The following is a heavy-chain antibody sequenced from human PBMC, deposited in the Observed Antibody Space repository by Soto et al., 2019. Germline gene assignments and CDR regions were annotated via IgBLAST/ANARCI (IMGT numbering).Heavy chain of an antibody. J-gene: IGHJ4*01. CDR2: IHYNGNT. CDR1: GGSVSSESYF. D-gene: IGHD2-21*01. CDR3: PSLVGVEGDGYNFLDF. V-gene: IGHV4-61*01. Sequence: SETLSLTCTVSGGSVSSESYFWSWIRQPPGKGLEWIGYIHYNGNTNYNPSLKSRVSISVDSSKNEFSLKLNSVTASSSAVSYCPSLVGVEGDGYNFLDFWSQEPWSPSPQ.